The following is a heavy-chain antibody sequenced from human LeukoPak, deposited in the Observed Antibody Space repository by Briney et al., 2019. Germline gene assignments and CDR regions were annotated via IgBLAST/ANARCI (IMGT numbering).Heavy chain of an antibody. Sequence: ASVKVSCKASGYTFTGYYMHWVRQAPGQGLEWMGRINPNSGGTNYAQKFQGRVTMTRDTSISTAYMELSRLRSDDTAVYYCASGRPIWSGESNYYYYMDVWGKGTTVTVSS. J-gene: IGHJ6*03. CDR1: GYTFTGYY. V-gene: IGHV1-2*06. CDR2: INPNSGGT. D-gene: IGHD3-10*01. CDR3: ASGRPIWSGESNYYYYMDV.